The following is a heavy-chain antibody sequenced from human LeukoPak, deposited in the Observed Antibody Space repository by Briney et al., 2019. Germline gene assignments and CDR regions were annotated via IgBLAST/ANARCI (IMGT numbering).Heavy chain of an antibody. CDR2: ISGSGGST. Sequence: GGSLRLSCAASGFIFSSYAMSWVRQAPGKGLEWVSAISGSGGSTYYADSVKGRFTISRDNSKNMLYLQVNSLRAEDTAVYYCARRYSSGWYFDYWGQGTLVTVSS. D-gene: IGHD6-19*01. CDR1: GFIFSSYA. V-gene: IGHV3-23*01. CDR3: ARRYSSGWYFDY. J-gene: IGHJ4*02.